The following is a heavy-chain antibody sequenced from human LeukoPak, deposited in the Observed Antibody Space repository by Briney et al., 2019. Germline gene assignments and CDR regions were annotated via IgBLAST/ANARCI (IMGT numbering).Heavy chain of an antibody. CDR1: NYSISSYYY. Sequence: SETLSLTCSVSNYSISSYYYWGWIRQPLGKGLEWIGSIYHTGNTYYNPSLKSRVTISVDTSKNQFSLKLNSVTAADTAVYYCARAGYGDSDFDYWGQGTLVTVSS. J-gene: IGHJ4*02. V-gene: IGHV4-38-2*02. CDR2: IYHTGNT. CDR3: ARAGYGDSDFDY. D-gene: IGHD4-17*01.